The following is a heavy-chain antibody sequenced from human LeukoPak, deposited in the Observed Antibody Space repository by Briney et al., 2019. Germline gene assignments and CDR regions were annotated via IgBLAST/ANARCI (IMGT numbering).Heavy chain of an antibody. V-gene: IGHV4-30-4*01. CDR1: GGSISSGDYY. CDR2: IYYSGST. D-gene: IGHD1-26*01. J-gene: IGHJ6*02. Sequence: SETLSLTCTVSGGSISSGDYYWSWIRQPPGKGLEWIGYIYYSGSTYYNPSLKSRVTISVDTSKNQFSLKLSSVTAADTAVYYCARDAIPDSGSYYLYYGMDVWGQGTTVTVSS. CDR3: ARDAIPDSGSYYLYYGMDV.